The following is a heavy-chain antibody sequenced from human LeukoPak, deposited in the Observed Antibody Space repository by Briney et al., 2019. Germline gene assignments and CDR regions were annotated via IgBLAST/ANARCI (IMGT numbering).Heavy chain of an antibody. J-gene: IGHJ4*03. CDR1: SYTFTSYG. D-gene: IGHD1-26*01. CDR3: ARSPQNSGSYFYY. V-gene: IGHV1-18*01. CDR2: ISAYNGNT. Sequence: ASVKVSCKASSYTFTSYGITWVRQAPGQGLEWMGWISAYNGNTNYAQNLQGRVTMTTDTSTSTAYMELSSLGSEDTAVYYCARSPQNSGSYFYYWGQGTLVTVSS.